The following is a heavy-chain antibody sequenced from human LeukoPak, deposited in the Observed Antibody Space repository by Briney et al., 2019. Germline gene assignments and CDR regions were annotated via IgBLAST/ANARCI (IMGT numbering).Heavy chain of an antibody. CDR1: GGSFSGYY. Sequence: SEPLSLTCAVYGGSFSGYYWSWIRQPPGKGLEWIGYIYYSGSTNYNPSLKSRVTISVDTSKNQFSLKLSSVTAADTAVYYCARRKGLVKVAFDIWGQGTMVTVSS. D-gene: IGHD3/OR15-3a*01. J-gene: IGHJ3*02. CDR2: IYYSGST. CDR3: ARRKGLVKVAFDI. V-gene: IGHV4-59*08.